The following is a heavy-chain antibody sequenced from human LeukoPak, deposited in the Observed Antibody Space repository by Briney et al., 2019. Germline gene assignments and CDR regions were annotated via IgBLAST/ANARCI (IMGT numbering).Heavy chain of an antibody. CDR2: IYSGGST. Sequence: TGGSLRLSCAASGFTVSSNYMSWVRQAPGKGLEWVSVIYSGGSTYYADSVKGRFTIPRDNSKNTLYLQMNSLRAEDTAVYYCARSYSSSWADYWGQGTLVTVSS. J-gene: IGHJ4*02. CDR3: ARSYSSSWADY. V-gene: IGHV3-53*01. CDR1: GFTVSSNY. D-gene: IGHD6-13*01.